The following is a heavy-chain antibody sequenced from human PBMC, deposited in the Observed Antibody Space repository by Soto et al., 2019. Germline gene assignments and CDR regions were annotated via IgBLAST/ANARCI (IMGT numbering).Heavy chain of an antibody. V-gene: IGHV4-30-4*01. D-gene: IGHD7-27*01. CDR1: GGSISTVDYW. Sequence: QVQLQESGPGLGKPSQTLSLTCTVSGGSISTVDYWWSWIRQSPDMGLEWIGHIYDGGRTYNNPSLESRVTMSVDTSKSQLSLTLSSVSAADTAVYYCARGPSGDKVDSWGQGTLVTVSS. CDR2: IYDGGRT. CDR3: ARGPSGDKVDS. J-gene: IGHJ4*02.